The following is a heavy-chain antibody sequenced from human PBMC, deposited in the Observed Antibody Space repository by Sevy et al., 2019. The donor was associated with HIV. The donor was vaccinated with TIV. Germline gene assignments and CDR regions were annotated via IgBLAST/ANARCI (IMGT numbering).Heavy chain of an antibody. CDR3: ARDPWYYDSSGYYYYVDY. CDR2: ISYDGSNK. CDR1: GFTFSSYA. D-gene: IGHD3-22*01. Sequence: GGSLRLSCAASGFTFSSYAMHWVRQAPGKGLEWVAVISYDGSNKYYADSVKGRFTMSRDNSKNTLYLQMNGLRAEDKAVYYCARDPWYYDSSGYYYYVDYWGQGTLVTVSS. V-gene: IGHV3-30*04. J-gene: IGHJ4*02.